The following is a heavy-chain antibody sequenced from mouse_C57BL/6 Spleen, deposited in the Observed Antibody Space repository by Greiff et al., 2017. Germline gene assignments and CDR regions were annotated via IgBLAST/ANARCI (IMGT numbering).Heavy chain of an antibody. D-gene: IGHD2-4*01. J-gene: IGHJ2*01. CDR3: VRHGDYDYDEDYFDY. Sequence: DVMLVESGGGLVQPKGSLKLSCAASGFSFNTYAMNWVRQAPGKGLEWVARIRSKSNNYATYYADSVKDRFTISRDDSESMLYLQMNNLKTEDTAMYYCVRHGDYDYDEDYFDYWGQGTTLTVSS. CDR1: GFSFNTYA. CDR2: IRSKSNNYAT. V-gene: IGHV10-1*01.